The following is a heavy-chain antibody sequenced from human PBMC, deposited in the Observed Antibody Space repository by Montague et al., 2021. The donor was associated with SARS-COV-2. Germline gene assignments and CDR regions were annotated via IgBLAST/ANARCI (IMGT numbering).Heavy chain of an antibody. D-gene: IGHD2-21*01. V-gene: IGHV4-61*02. CDR3: ARVVGFDFDY. Sequence: TLSLTCTVSGGSISSGSYYWSWIRQPAGKGLEWIGRIYTSGSTNYNPSLKSRVTISVDTSKNQFSLKLSSVTAADTAVYYWARVVGFDFDYWGQGTLVTVSS. J-gene: IGHJ4*02. CDR1: GGSISSGSYY. CDR2: IYTSGST.